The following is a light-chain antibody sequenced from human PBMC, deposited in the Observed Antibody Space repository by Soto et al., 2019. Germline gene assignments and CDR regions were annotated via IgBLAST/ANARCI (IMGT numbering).Light chain of an antibody. CDR2: GAS. CDR3: QQYHNWPGT. V-gene: IGKV3-15*01. Sequence: EIVMTQSPATLSVSPGERATLSCRASQSVSSNLAWYQQKPGQAPRLLIYGASTRATGIPARFSGSGSGTEFTLTISSLQSEDFAVYYCQQYHNWPGTFGQGTTLEIK. CDR1: QSVSSN. J-gene: IGKJ2*01.